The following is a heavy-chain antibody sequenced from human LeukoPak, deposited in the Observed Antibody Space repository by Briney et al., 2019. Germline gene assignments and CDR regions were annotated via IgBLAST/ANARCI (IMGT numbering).Heavy chain of an antibody. V-gene: IGHV4-34*01. J-gene: IGHJ3*01. CDR2: IYHTGST. D-gene: IGHD2-21*01. CDR3: AGVGYPTQRRVLSAVSIPTAGAFDV. Sequence: SETLSLTCAVYGGSFSTYYWSWIRQPPGKGLEWIGNIYHTGSTTYSPSLKSRVTISVDTSKKQFSLSLTSVTAADTAVYYCAGVGYPTQRRVLSAVSIPTAGAFDVWGQGTLVTVSS. CDR1: GGSFSTYY.